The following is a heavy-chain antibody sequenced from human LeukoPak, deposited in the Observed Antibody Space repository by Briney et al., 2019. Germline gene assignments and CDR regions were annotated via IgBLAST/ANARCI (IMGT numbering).Heavy chain of an antibody. V-gene: IGHV4-59*08. CDR2: IYYSGST. CDR1: GGSISSYY. J-gene: IGHJ4*02. CDR3: ARQECSGGRCFSFDY. Sequence: SETLSLTCTVSGGSISSYYWRWIRQPPGKGLGWIGYIYYSGSTNYTPSLKSRVTISVDTSKNQFPLKLTSVTAAATAVYYWARQECSGGRCFSFDYWGQGSLVTVSP. D-gene: IGHD2-15*01.